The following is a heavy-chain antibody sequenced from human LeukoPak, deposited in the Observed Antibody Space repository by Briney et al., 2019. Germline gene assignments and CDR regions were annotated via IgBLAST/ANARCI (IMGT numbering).Heavy chain of an antibody. CDR1: GFTFSSHW. Sequence: GGSLRLSCAASGFTFSSHWMTWVRQVPGKGLEWVANIKEDGSEIYYVDAVKGRFSISRDNAKTSLYLQMNNLSVADTAVYYCVTDQTGRHPYFFDYWGQGTLVTVSS. CDR3: VTDQTGRHPYFFDY. V-gene: IGHV3-7*01. J-gene: IGHJ4*02. D-gene: IGHD3-10*01. CDR2: IKEDGSEI.